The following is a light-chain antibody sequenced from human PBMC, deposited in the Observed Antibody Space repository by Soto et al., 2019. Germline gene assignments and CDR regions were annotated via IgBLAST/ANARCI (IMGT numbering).Light chain of an antibody. V-gene: IGKV3-20*01. CDR1: QSVSSSH. J-gene: IGKJ4*01. CDR2: GAS. Sequence: EIVLTQSPGTLSLSPGERATLSCRASQSVSSSHLAWYQQKPGQAPRLLIYGASSRATGIPDRFSGSGSGTDFTLTISRLEPEDFAVYYCQQYGSSPRNTFGGGTKVEIK. CDR3: QQYGSSPRNT.